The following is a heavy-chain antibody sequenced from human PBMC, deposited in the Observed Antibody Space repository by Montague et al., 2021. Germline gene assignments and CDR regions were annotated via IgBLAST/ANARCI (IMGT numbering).Heavy chain of an antibody. J-gene: IGHJ4*02. D-gene: IGHD3-10*01. V-gene: IGHV3-74*01. CDR1: GFTFSSYW. CDR2: ISTDVSST. Sequence: SLRLSCAASGFTFSSYWMHWVRQAPGKGLVWVSRISTDVSSTTYADSVKGRFTTSRDNAKNMLYLQMNSLRAEDTAVYYCTFYKFRETPRGFDYWGQGTLVTVSA. CDR3: TFYKFRETPRGFDY.